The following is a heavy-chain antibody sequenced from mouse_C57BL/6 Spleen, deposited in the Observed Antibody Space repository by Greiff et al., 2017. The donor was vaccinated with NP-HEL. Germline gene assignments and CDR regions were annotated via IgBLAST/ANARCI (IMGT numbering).Heavy chain of an antibody. D-gene: IGHD2-4*01. J-gene: IGHJ3*01. CDR2: IYPGSGST. V-gene: IGHV1-55*01. CDR1: GYTFTSYW. CDR3: AKAIYYDYPAWFAY. Sequence: VQRVESGAELVKPGASVKMSCKASGYTFTSYWITWVKQRPGQGLEWIGDIYPGSGSTNYNEKFKSKATLTVDTSSSTAYMQLSSLTSEDSAVYYCAKAIYYDYPAWFAYWGQGTLVTVSA.